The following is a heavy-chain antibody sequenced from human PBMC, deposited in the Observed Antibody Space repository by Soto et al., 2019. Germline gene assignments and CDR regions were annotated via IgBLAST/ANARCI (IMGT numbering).Heavy chain of an antibody. CDR3: ARDRRGSATHDALAA. D-gene: IGHD3-10*01. J-gene: IGHJ6*02. Sequence: QVQLVQSGAEVRKPGASVKVSCKASGYTFTDHYLHWVRKAPGQGPEWMGWINPYNGATESAQKFQGRVTMTSDVSVTTIYIELSSLTSDDAGVYYCARDRRGSATHDALAAWGQGTTVTISS. V-gene: IGHV1-2*02. CDR1: GYTFTDHY. CDR2: INPYNGAT.